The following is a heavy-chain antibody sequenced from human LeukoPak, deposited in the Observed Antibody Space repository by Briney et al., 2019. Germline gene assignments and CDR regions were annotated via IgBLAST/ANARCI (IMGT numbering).Heavy chain of an antibody. CDR1: GYTFTGYY. D-gene: IGHD6-13*01. Sequence: AAVKVSCKASGYTFTGYYMHWLRQAPGQGLEGMGWINPNSGGTNYAQKFQGRVTMTRETSISTAYMDLNWLRSDDTAVFYCARALPYSSGWSDFDYWGQGTLVTVSS. J-gene: IGHJ4*02. CDR2: INPNSGGT. V-gene: IGHV1-2*02. CDR3: ARALPYSSGWSDFDY.